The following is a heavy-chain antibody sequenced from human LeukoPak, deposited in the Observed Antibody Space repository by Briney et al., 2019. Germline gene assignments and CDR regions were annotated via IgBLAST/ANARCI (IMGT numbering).Heavy chain of an antibody. V-gene: IGHV1-46*01. J-gene: IGHJ3*02. CDR2: ISPSGGST. CDR3: ARGAILAFDI. Sequence: ASVKVSCKAFGYTFTSNYMHWVRQAPGQGPEWMGVISPSGGSTTYAQKFQGRVTLTRDMSTSTDYLELSSLRSDDTAVYYCARGAILAFDIWGQGTMVTVSS. D-gene: IGHD2-15*01. CDR1: GYTFTSNY.